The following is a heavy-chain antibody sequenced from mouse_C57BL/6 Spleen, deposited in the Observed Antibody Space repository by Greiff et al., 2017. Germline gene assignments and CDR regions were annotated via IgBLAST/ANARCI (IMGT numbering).Heavy chain of an antibody. V-gene: IGHV1-82*01. D-gene: IGHD2-13*01. Sequence: VQLQQSGPELVKPGASVKISCKASGYAFSSSWMNWVKQRPGKGLEWIGRIYPGDGDTNYNVKFKGKATLTADKSSSTAYMQRSSLTSEDSAVYFCARRGYYGDGYFDYWGQGTTRTVSS. CDR2: IYPGDGDT. CDR3: ARRGYYGDGYFDY. J-gene: IGHJ2*01. CDR1: GYAFSSSW.